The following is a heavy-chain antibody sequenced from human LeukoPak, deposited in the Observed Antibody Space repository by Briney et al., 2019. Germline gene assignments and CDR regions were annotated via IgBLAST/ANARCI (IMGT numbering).Heavy chain of an antibody. Sequence: ASVKVSCKASGYTFTSYGISWVRQAPGQGLEWMGWISAYNGNTNYAQKLQGRVTMTTDTSTSTAYMELRSLRSDDTAVYYCARVSSGYSSGWYGLGYYFDYWGQGTLVTVSS. CDR2: ISAYNGNT. D-gene: IGHD6-19*01. CDR3: ARVSSGYSSGWYGLGYYFDY. V-gene: IGHV1-18*01. J-gene: IGHJ4*02. CDR1: GYTFTSYG.